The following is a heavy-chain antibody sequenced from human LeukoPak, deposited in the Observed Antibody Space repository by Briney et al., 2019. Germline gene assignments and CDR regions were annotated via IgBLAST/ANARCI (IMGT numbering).Heavy chain of an antibody. J-gene: IGHJ6*03. CDR2: ITSSSTYM. D-gene: IGHD1-26*01. CDR1: GFAFSTYN. Sequence: PGGSLRLSCAASGFAFSTYNMNWVRQVPGKGLEWVSSITSSSTYMFYADSVKGRFTISRDNAQNSLYLQINSLRAEDTAVYYCARDPYSGRYGDYYYYYMDVWGKGTTVTISS. V-gene: IGHV3-21*01. CDR3: ARDPYSGRYGDYYYYYMDV.